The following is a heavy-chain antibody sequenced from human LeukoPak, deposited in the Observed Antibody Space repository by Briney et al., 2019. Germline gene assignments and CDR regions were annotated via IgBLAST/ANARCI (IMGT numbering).Heavy chain of an antibody. V-gene: IGHV3-23*01. Sequence: GSLRLSCAASGFTFSSYAMSWVRQAPGKGLEWVSAISGSGGSTYYADSVKGRFTISRDNSKNTLYLQMNSLRAEDTAVYYCAKDYYDSSGYYAHAEYFQHWGQGTLVTVSS. D-gene: IGHD3-22*01. CDR2: ISGSGGST. CDR3: AKDYYDSSGYYAHAEYFQH. J-gene: IGHJ1*01. CDR1: GFTFSSYA.